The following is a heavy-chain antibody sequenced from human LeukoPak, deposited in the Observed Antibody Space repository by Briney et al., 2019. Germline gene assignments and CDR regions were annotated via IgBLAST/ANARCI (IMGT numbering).Heavy chain of an antibody. CDR2: ISSSSSYI. CDR1: GFTFSSYS. V-gene: IGHV3-21*01. CDR3: ARVRGSYYYYYYMDV. Sequence: GGSLRLSCAASGFTFSSYSMNWVRQAPGKGLEWVSSISSSSSYIYYADSVKGRFTIPRDNAKNSLYLQMNSLRAEDTAVYYCARVRGSYYYYYYMDVWGKGTTVTVSS. D-gene: IGHD1-26*01. J-gene: IGHJ6*03.